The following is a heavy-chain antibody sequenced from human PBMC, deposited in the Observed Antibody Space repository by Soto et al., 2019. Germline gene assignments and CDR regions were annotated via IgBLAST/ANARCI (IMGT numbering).Heavy chain of an antibody. V-gene: IGHV4-39*01. CDR3: ARLPGGSWYFDY. CDR1: GGSISGSSYY. J-gene: IGHJ4*02. CDR2: IYFGGSI. D-gene: IGHD2-15*01. Sequence: SETLSLTCTVSGGSISGSSYYWGWVRQPPGEGLEWIGNIYFGGSIYYNPSLKSRVTLFVDTSKNQFSLKLTSVTAADTAVYSCARLPGGSWYFDYWGQGTLVTVSS.